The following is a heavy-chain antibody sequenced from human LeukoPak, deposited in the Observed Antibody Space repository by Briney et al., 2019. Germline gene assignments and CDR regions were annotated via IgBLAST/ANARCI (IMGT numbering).Heavy chain of an antibody. D-gene: IGHD7-27*01. Sequence: PGVSLRLSCSASGLTFSLYSMHWVRQAPGKGLEYVSGISTNEGSTYYADSVKGRFTISRDNSKNTLYLQMSTLRAEDTSVYYCVTELGIGGFDIWGQGTMVTVSS. J-gene: IGHJ3*02. CDR2: ISTNEGST. CDR1: GLTFSLYS. CDR3: VTELGIGGFDI. V-gene: IGHV3-64D*06.